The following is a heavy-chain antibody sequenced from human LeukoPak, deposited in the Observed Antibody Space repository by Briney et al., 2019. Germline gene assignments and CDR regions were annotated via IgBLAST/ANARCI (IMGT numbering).Heavy chain of an antibody. CDR3: ARDPRAGDYMDV. CDR2: IIPILGIA. CDR1: GGTFSSYA. Sequence: GASVKVSCKASGGTFSSYAISWVRQAPGQGLEWMGRIIPILGIANYAQKFQGRVTITADESTSTAYMELSSLRSEDTAVYYCARDPRAGDYMDVWGKGTTVTVSS. J-gene: IGHJ6*03. D-gene: IGHD3-10*01. V-gene: IGHV1-69*04.